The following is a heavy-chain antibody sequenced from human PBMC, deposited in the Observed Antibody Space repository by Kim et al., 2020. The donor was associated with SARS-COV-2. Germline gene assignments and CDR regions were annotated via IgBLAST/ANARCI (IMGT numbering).Heavy chain of an antibody. CDR2: INHSGST. CDR1: GGSFSGYY. V-gene: IGHV4-34*01. J-gene: IGHJ6*02. CDR3: ARGGKDGGSIPIKYYYYYYGMDV. D-gene: IGHD2-15*01. Sequence: SETLSLTCAVYGGSFSGYYWSWIRQPPGKGLEWIGEINHSGSTNYNPSLKSRVTISVDTSKNQFSLKLSSVTAADTAVYYCARGGKDGGSIPIKYYYYYYGMDVWGQGTTVTVSS.